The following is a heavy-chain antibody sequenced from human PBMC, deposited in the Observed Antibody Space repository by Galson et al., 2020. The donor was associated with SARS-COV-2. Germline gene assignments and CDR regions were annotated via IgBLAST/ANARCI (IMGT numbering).Heavy chain of an antibody. V-gene: IGHV3-30-3*01. CDR2: ISYDGYNK. D-gene: IGHD2-15*01. Sequence: PGGSLRLSCAASGFTFSIYAMHWVRQAPGKGLEWLSVISYDGYNKYYADSVKGRFTISRDNSKNTLYLQMNSLTSADTAVYYCASGGYCSGGTCFPNPYYDYGMDVWGQGTTVTVSS. CDR1: GFTFSIYA. CDR3: ASGGYCSGGTCFPNPYYDYGMDV. J-gene: IGHJ6*02.